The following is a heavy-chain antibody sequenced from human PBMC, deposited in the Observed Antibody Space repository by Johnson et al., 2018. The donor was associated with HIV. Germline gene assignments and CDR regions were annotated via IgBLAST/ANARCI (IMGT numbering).Heavy chain of an antibody. CDR3: AKIEYISSWKAFDI. CDR1: GFTFSSYA. D-gene: IGHD6-13*01. V-gene: IGHV3-30-3*02. CDR2: ISYDGSNK. Sequence: VQLVESGGGVVQPGRSLRLSCAASGFTFSSYAVHWVRQAPGKGLEWVAVISYDGSNKYYADSVKGRFTISRDNSKNTLYLQMNSLRAEDTAIYYCAKIEYISSWKAFDIWGQGTMVTVSS. J-gene: IGHJ3*02.